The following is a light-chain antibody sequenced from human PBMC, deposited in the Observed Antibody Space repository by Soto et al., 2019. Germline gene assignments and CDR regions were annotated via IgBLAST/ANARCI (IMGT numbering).Light chain of an antibody. CDR2: LGS. CDR1: QSLLHRNGHTY. J-gene: IGKJ4*01. V-gene: IGKV2-28*01. CDR3: MQALQTPLT. Sequence: DIVMTQSPLSLPVTPGEPASISCRSSQSLLHRNGHTYLDWFLQKPGQSPHLLIYLGSNRSSGVPDRFSGGGSGTYFTLKISRVEAEDVGVYYCMQALQTPLTFGGGTKVEIK.